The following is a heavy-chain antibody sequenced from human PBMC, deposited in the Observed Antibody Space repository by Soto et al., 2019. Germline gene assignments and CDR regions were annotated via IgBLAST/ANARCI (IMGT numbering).Heavy chain of an antibody. J-gene: IGHJ6*02. D-gene: IGHD2-21*02. CDR3: ARVAHQAYCGGDCYPPTYYGMDV. CDR2: IIPIFGTA. Sequence: SVKVSCKASGGTFSSYAISWVRQAPGQGLEWMGGIIPIFGTANYAQKFQGRVTITADESTSTAYMELSSLRSEDTAVYYCARVAHQAYCGGDCYPPTYYGMDVWGQGTTVTVSS. V-gene: IGHV1-69*13. CDR1: GGTFSSYA.